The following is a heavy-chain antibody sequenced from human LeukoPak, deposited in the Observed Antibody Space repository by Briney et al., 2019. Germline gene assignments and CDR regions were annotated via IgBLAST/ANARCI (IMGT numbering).Heavy chain of an antibody. J-gene: IGHJ4*02. CDR2: IRDDGGEI. D-gene: IGHD1-26*01. CDR3: ARDKPRGSYYGSIFDS. CDR1: GFTFSSYA. V-gene: IGHV3-7*01. Sequence: GGSLRLSCAASGFTFSSYAMSWVRQAPGKGLEWVANIRDDGGEIYYVDSVKGRFTISRDNAKSSLFLQMNSLRAEDAAVYYCARDKPRGSYYGSIFDSWGQGTLVTVSS.